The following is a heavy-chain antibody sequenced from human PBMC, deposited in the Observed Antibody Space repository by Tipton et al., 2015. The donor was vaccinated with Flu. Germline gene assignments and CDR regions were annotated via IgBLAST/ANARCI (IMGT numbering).Heavy chain of an antibody. Sequence: LRLSCAVCGGSFSGYYWSWIRQHPGKGLEWIGYIYYSGSTYYNPSLKSRVTISVDTSKNQFSLKLTSVTAADTAVYYCACAGHGYYDSSGSDYWGQGTLVTVSS. J-gene: IGHJ4*02. CDR3: ACAGHGYYDSSGSDY. D-gene: IGHD3-22*01. CDR2: IYYSGST. CDR1: GGSFSGYY. V-gene: IGHV4-31*11.